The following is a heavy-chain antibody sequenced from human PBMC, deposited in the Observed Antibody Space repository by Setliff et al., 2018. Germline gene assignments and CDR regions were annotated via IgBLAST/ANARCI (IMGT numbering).Heavy chain of an antibody. Sequence: SETLSLTCTVSGGSITSSSYYWGWVRQPPGKGLEWIGSIYYSGRTYYKPSLKSRVTISVDTSKNQFSLKLSSVTAADTAVYYCAKYPSNSVYNYFDPWGQGTLVTVSS. V-gene: IGHV4-39*01. CDR3: AKYPSNSVYNYFDP. CDR1: GGSITSSSYY. CDR2: IYYSGRT. D-gene: IGHD1-7*01. J-gene: IGHJ5*02.